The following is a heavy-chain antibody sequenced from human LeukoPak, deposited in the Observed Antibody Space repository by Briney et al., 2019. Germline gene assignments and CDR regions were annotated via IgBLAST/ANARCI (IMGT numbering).Heavy chain of an antibody. CDR3: ARDLGWADYVWGSYRYTDAFDI. CDR2: ISSSSSYI. Sequence: GSLRLSCAASGFTFSSYSMNWVRQAPGKGLEWVSSISSSSSYIYYADSVKGRFTISRDNAKNSLYLQMNSLRAEDTAVYYCARDLGWADYVWGSYRYTDAFDIWGQGTMVTVSS. CDR1: GFTFSSYS. D-gene: IGHD3-16*02. J-gene: IGHJ3*02. V-gene: IGHV3-21*01.